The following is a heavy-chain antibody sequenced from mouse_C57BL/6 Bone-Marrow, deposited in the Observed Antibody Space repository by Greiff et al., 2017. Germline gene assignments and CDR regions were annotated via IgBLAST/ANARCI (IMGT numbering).Heavy chain of an antibody. CDR1: GYTFNDYY. V-gene: IGHV1-26*01. CDR3: YPGNDGCYAMDY. D-gene: IGHD2-3*01. J-gene: IGHJ4*01. CDR2: INPNNGGT. Sequence: EVQLQQSVPELVKPGASVKISCKASGYTFNDYYMNWVKQSHGKSLEWIGDINPNNGGTSYNQKFKGKATLTVDKSSSTAYMELRSLTSEDSAVFFCYPGNDGCYAMDYWGQGTSVTVSS.